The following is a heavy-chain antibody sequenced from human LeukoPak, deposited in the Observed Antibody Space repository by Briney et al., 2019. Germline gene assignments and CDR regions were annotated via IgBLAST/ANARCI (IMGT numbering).Heavy chain of an antibody. CDR1: GGSFSGYY. CDR3: ARGPRDYVWGSYREYYFDY. J-gene: IGHJ4*02. CDR2: INHSGST. V-gene: IGHV4-34*01. Sequence: SETLSPTCAVYGGSFSGYYWSWIRQPPGKGLEWIGEINHSGSTNYNPSLKSRVTISVDTSKNQFSLKLSSVTAADTAVYYCARGPRDYVWGSYREYYFDYWGQGTLVTVSS. D-gene: IGHD3-16*02.